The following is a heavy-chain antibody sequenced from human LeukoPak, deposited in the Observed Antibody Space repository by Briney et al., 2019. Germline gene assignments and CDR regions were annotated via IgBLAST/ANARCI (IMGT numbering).Heavy chain of an antibody. V-gene: IGHV3-23*01. D-gene: IGHD6-19*01. CDR1: GLTFSSYA. J-gene: IGHJ4*02. Sequence: GGSLRLSCAASGLTFSSYAISWVRQAPGKGLEWVSAISGSGDNTYYADSVKGRFTISRDNSKNTLYLQMNSLRAEDTAVYYCAKVGMAGYYFDYWGQGALVTVSS. CDR3: AKVGMAGYYFDY. CDR2: ISGSGDNT.